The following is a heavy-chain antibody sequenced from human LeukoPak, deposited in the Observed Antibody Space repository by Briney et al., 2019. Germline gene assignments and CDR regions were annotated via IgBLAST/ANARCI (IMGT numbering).Heavy chain of an antibody. D-gene: IGHD3-10*01. Sequence: GGSLRLSCAASGFNFSSYAMLWVRQAPGKGLEWVSAISGSGGSTYYADSVNGRFTISRDNSKNTLYLQMNSLRAEDTAVYYCAKSPGSYYTPYDAFDIWGQGTMVTVSS. CDR1: GFNFSSYA. V-gene: IGHV3-23*01. CDR2: ISGSGGST. CDR3: AKSPGSYYTPYDAFDI. J-gene: IGHJ3*02.